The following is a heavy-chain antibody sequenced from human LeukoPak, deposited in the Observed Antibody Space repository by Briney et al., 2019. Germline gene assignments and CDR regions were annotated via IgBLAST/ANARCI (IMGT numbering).Heavy chain of an antibody. CDR3: ARVQSAYCSSSSCYGGYFDY. CDR2: XXXXNGNT. V-gene: IGHV1-3*01. CDR1: GYTFTSYA. J-gene: IGHJ4*02. Sequence: GASVKVSCKASGYTFTSYAMHWVRQAPGQRPEWXXXXXXXNGNTKYSQKFQGRVTITRDTSASTAYMELSSLRPEDTAVYYCARVQSAYCSSSSCYGGYFDYWGQGTLVTVSS. D-gene: IGHD2-2*01.